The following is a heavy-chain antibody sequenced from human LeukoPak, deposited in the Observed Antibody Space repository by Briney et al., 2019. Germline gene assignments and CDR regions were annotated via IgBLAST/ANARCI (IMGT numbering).Heavy chain of an antibody. Sequence: SETLSLTCAVSGYFISSGYYWCWIRQPPGKGLEWIGSIYHSGSTHYNSSLKSRITISVDTSTNQFSLKLSSVTAADTAVYYCARQWQSTGFDYWGQGTLVTVSS. J-gene: IGHJ4*02. D-gene: IGHD2-2*01. CDR2: IYHSGST. CDR1: GYFISSGYY. CDR3: ARQWQSTGFDY. V-gene: IGHV4-38-2*01.